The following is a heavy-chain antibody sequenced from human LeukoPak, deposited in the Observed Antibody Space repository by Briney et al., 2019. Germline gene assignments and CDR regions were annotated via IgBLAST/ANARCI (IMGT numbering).Heavy chain of an antibody. CDR3: AREYSSLRYFDG. Sequence: GGSLRLACAASGFTFSSYWMHWVRHAPGKGLLWVSRINSDGSNTNYADSVKGRFTISRDNANNTVYLQMDSLRAEDTAVYYYAREYSSLRYFDGCVQGTVVTVSS. V-gene: IGHV3-74*01. J-gene: IGHJ4*01. CDR1: GFTFSSYW. CDR2: INSDGSNT. D-gene: IGHD6-6*01.